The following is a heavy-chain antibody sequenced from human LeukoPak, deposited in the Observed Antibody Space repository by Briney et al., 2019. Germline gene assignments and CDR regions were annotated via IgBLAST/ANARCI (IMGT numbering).Heavy chain of an antibody. CDR1: GYTFTSYD. CDR2: MNPNSGNT. CDR3: ARVAYYDFWSGYLALTSPARDDAFDI. J-gene: IGHJ3*02. V-gene: IGHV1-8*01. D-gene: IGHD3-3*01. Sequence: WASVKVSCKASGYTFTSYDINWVRQATGQGLEWMGWMNPNSGNTGYAQKFQGRVTMTRNTSISTAYMELSSLRSEDTAVYYCARVAYYDFWSGYLALTSPARDDAFDIWGQGTMVTVSS.